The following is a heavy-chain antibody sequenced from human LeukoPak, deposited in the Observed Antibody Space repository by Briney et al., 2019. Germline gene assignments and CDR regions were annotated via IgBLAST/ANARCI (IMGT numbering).Heavy chain of an antibody. J-gene: IGHJ3*02. CDR3: ARQRITMIVVVKDDAFDI. Sequence: AGGSLRPSCAASGFTFSSYAMSWVRQAPGKGLEWVSAISGSGGSTYHADSVKGRFTISRDNSKNTLYLQMNSLRAEDTAVYYCARQRITMIVVVKDDAFDIWGQGTMVTVSS. CDR1: GFTFSSYA. D-gene: IGHD3-22*01. CDR2: ISGSGGST. V-gene: IGHV3-23*01.